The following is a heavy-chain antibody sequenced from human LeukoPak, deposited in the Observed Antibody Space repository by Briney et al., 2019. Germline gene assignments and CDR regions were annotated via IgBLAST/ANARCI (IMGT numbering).Heavy chain of an antibody. CDR2: IYYSGST. CDR1: GGSVSSGSYY. J-gene: IGHJ4*02. Sequence: SETLSLTCTVSGGSVSSGSYYWSWIRQPPGKGLEWIGYIYYSGSTYYNPSLKSRVTISVDTSKNQFSLKLSSVTAADTAVYYCARHSSWSEFDYWGQGILVTVSS. D-gene: IGHD6-13*01. V-gene: IGHV4-61*01. CDR3: ARHSSWSEFDY.